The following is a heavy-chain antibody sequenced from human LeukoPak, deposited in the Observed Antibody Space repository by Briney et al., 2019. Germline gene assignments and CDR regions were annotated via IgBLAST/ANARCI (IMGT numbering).Heavy chain of an antibody. V-gene: IGHV1-18*01. CDR3: ARDSYDFWTGYYDY. Sequence: ASVKVSCKASGYTFTSYGISWVRQAPGQGLEWMGWISAYNGNTNYAQKLQGRVTMTTDTSTSTAYMELRSLGSDDTAVYYCARDSYDFWTGYYDYWGQGTLVTVSS. CDR2: ISAYNGNT. CDR1: GYTFTSYG. J-gene: IGHJ4*02. D-gene: IGHD3-3*01.